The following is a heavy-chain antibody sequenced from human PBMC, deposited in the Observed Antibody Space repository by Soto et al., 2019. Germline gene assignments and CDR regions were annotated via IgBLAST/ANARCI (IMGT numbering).Heavy chain of an antibody. Sequence: PGGSLRLSCAAPGFAFGSYRMHWVRQVPGKGMVWVSRIRGDGSYTNYADSVQGRFTISRDNSKNTLLLPVPSPRAAATPPNTCVSTPGCGNYASDLWGQGTLVTVCS. CDR3: VSTPGCGNYASDL. V-gene: IGHV3-74*01. CDR2: IRGDGSYT. D-gene: IGHD1-26*01. CDR1: GFAFGSYR. J-gene: IGHJ5*02.